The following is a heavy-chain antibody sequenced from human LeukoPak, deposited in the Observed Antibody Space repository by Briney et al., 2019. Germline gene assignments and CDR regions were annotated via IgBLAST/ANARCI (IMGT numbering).Heavy chain of an antibody. CDR1: GGSISSYY. CDR3: ARQGSGRAFDI. V-gene: IGHV4-59*08. J-gene: IGHJ3*02. Sequence: TSETLSLTCTVSGGSISSYYWNWIRQSPGKGVEWIAYMFYNVSTNYSPSLKSRVTISVDTSKNQFSLKLISVTAADTAVYFCARQGSGRAFDIWGQGTMVTVSS. CDR2: MFYNVST.